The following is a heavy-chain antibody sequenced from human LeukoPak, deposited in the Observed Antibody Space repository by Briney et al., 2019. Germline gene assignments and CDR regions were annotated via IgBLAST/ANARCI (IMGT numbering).Heavy chain of an antibody. Sequence: PGESLRLSCAASGFTFSAYWMTWVRQAPGKGLEWVANINEGGNVKFYVDSVKGRFTISRDNAKNSLYLQMNSLRAEDTAVYYCARAGGTYYGIAFDIWGQGTMVTVSS. J-gene: IGHJ3*02. CDR1: GFTFSAYW. CDR3: ARAGGTYYGIAFDI. V-gene: IGHV3-7*01. D-gene: IGHD1-26*01. CDR2: INEGGNVK.